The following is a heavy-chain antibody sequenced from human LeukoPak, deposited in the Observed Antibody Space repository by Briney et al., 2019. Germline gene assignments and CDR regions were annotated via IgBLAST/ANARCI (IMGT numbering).Heavy chain of an antibody. CDR2: ISDDGNNK. CDR1: GFTFTNFA. V-gene: IGHV3-30*18. CDR3: AKGGPHYGSGSYYAFDY. Sequence: GRSLRLSCAASGFTFTNFAMHWVRQAPGKGLEWVTVISDDGNNKYFADSVKDRFTISRDNSKDTLYLQMNSLRAEDTAVYYCAKGGPHYGSGSYYAFDYWGQGTLVIVSS. D-gene: IGHD3-10*01. J-gene: IGHJ4*02.